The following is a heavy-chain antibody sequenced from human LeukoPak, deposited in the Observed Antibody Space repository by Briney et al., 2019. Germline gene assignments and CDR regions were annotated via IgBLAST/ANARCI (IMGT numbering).Heavy chain of an antibody. J-gene: IGHJ4*02. D-gene: IGHD6-6*01. Sequence: ASVKVFCRASGYTFTKYGLNWVRQAPGQGLQWMGWISCYNGHTHYAQNFQDRVTMTTDTSTNTAYMELRSLRSDDTAVYYCARREGRSASPFFFDSWGQGTLVTVSS. CDR1: GYTFTKYG. V-gene: IGHV1-18*01. CDR3: ARREGRSASPFFFDS. CDR2: ISCYNGHT.